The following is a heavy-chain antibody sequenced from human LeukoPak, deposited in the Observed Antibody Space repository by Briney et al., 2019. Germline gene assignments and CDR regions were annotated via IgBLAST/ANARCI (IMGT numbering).Heavy chain of an antibody. D-gene: IGHD3/OR15-3a*01. CDR2: IYYSGST. J-gene: IGHJ5*02. CDR1: GGSISSSSYY. V-gene: IGHV4-39*01. Sequence: SETLSLTCTVSGGSISSSSYYWGWIRQPPGKGLEWIGSIYYSGSTYYNPSLKSRVTISVDTSKNQFSLKLSSVTAADTAVYYCARSRFFWTGERWFDPWGQGTLVTVSS. CDR3: ARSRFFWTGERWFDP.